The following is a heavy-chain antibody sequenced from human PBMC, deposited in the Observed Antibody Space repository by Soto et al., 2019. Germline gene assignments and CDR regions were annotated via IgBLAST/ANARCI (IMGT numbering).Heavy chain of an antibody. CDR2: IIPIFGTA. D-gene: IGHD1-7*01. CDR3: ARGSNYRGLNYNWFDP. CDR1: GGTFSSYA. J-gene: IGHJ5*02. V-gene: IGHV1-69*06. Sequence: SVKGSCKASGGTFSSYAISWVRQAPGQGLEWMGGIIPIFGTANYAQKFQGRVTITADKSTSTAYMELSSLRSEDTAVYYCARGSNYRGLNYNWFDPWGQGTLVTVS.